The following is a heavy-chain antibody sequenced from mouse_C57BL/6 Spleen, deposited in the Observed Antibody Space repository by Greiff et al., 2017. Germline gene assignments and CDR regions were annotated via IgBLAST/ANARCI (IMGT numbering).Heavy chain of an antibody. CDR2: LYPGNSDT. Sequence: EVQLQQSGTVLARPGASVKMSCKTSGYTFTSYWMHWVNQRPGQGLEWIGALYPGNSDTSYNQKFKGKANLTAVTSASTAYMELSSLTNEDSAVYYCTRWENHRYYSNPWYFDVWGTGTTVTVSS. V-gene: IGHV1-5*01. D-gene: IGHD2-5*01. CDR3: TRWENHRYYSNPWYFDV. J-gene: IGHJ1*03. CDR1: GYTFTSYW.